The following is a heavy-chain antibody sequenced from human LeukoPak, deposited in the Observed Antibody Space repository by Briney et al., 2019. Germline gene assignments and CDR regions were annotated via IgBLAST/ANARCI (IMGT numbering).Heavy chain of an antibody. D-gene: IGHD2-2*01. V-gene: IGHV1-8*01. CDR3: ARGCGRVPAVPRDYYYYYMDV. CDR1: GYTFTSYD. Sequence: ASVKVSCKASGYTFTSYDINWVRQATGQGLEWMGWMNPNSGNTGYAQKFQGRVTMTRNTSISTAYMELSSLRSEDTAVYYCARGCGRVPAVPRDYYYYYMDVWGKGTTVTISS. J-gene: IGHJ6*03. CDR2: MNPNSGNT.